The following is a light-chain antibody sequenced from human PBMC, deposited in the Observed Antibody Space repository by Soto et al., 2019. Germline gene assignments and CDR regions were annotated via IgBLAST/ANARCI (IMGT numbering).Light chain of an antibody. CDR1: QSISSW. Sequence: DIQMTQSPSSLSASVGDRVTITCRASQSISSWLAWYQQKPGKAPQVLIFDASNLESGVPSRFRGSGFGTEFSLTITSLQPDDSATYYCQHYGGLWTFGQGTKVDIK. J-gene: IGKJ1*01. CDR2: DAS. V-gene: IGKV1-5*01. CDR3: QHYGGLWT.